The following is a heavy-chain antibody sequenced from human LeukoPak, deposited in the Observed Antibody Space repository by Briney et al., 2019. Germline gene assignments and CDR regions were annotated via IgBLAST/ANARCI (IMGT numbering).Heavy chain of an antibody. CDR1: GFTFSSYA. Sequence: GRSLRLSCAASGFTFSSYAIHWVRQAPGKGLEWVAVISYDGSNKYYADSVKGRFTISRDNSKNTLYLQMNSLRAEDTAVYYCASGPGKYRLRYWGQGTLVTVSS. CDR3: ASGPGKYRLRY. CDR2: ISYDGSNK. D-gene: IGHD5-12*01. J-gene: IGHJ4*02. V-gene: IGHV3-30*04.